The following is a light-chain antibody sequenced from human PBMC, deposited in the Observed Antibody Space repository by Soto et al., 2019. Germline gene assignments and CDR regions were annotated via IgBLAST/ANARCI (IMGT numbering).Light chain of an antibody. J-gene: IGKJ1*01. V-gene: IGKV3-15*01. CDR2: GAS. CDR1: QSISTF. Sequence: ELVMTQSPATLSVAPWERATLSCRASQSISTFLAWYHQKPGQAPRPLIYGASTRATGIPARFSGSGSGTEFTLTISSLQSEDFAVYYCQQYNNWPRTFGQGTKV. CDR3: QQYNNWPRT.